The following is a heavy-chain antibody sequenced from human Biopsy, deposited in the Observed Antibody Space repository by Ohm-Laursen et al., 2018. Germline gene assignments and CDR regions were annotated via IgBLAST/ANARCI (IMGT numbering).Heavy chain of an antibody. V-gene: IGHV1-46*01. CDR1: GYSFTKYY. CDR2: INPTGGTT. D-gene: IGHD3-9*01. J-gene: IGHJ6*02. Sequence: ASVKVSCKASGYSFTKYYINWVRQAPGQGLEWMGIINPTGGTTSYAEKFQGRVTLTRDTSTGTVYLELNSLIYEDTALYYCARDETGSSVFGPYYYGMDVWGQGATVTVSS. CDR3: ARDETGSSVFGPYYYGMDV.